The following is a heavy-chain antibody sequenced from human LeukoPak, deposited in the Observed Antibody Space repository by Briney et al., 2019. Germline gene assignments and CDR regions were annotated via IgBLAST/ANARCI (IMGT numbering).Heavy chain of an antibody. Sequence: PGGSLRLSCAASGFTVSSNYMSWVRQTPGKGLAWVSVLYSGGNTYYADSAKGRFTISRDNSKNMLFLQMNSLRAEDTGVYYCARVGRGDTYGYVDYWGQGTLVTVSS. J-gene: IGHJ4*02. D-gene: IGHD5-18*01. CDR1: GFTVSSNY. V-gene: IGHV3-66*01. CDR2: LYSGGNT. CDR3: ARVGRGDTYGYVDY.